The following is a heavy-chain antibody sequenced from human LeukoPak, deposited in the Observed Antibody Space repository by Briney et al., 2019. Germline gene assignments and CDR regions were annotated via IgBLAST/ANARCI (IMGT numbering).Heavy chain of an antibody. V-gene: IGHV4-34*01. J-gene: IGHJ2*01. CDR3: ARSSSIVVVVAATHEHWYFDL. D-gene: IGHD2-15*01. Sequence: PSETLSLTCAVYGGSFSGYYWSWIRQPPGKGLEWIGEINHSGSTNYNPSLKSRVTISVDTSKNQFSLKLSSVTAADTAVYYCARSSSIVVVVAATHEHWYFDLWGRGTLVTVSS. CDR2: INHSGST. CDR1: GGSFSGYY.